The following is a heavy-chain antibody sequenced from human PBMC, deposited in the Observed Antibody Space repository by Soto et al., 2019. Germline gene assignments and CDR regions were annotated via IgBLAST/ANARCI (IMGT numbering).Heavy chain of an antibody. V-gene: IGHV1-69*02. CDR3: ARTPPLYGSSTSCYAPFDP. Sequence: VQLVQSGAEVKKPGSSVKVSGKASGGTFSSYTISWVRQAPGQGLEWMGRIIPILGIANYAQKFQGRVTITADKSTSTAYMELSSLRSEDTAVYYCARTPPLYGSSTSCYAPFDPWGQGTLVTVSS. CDR2: IIPILGIA. J-gene: IGHJ5*02. D-gene: IGHD2-2*01. CDR1: GGTFSSYT.